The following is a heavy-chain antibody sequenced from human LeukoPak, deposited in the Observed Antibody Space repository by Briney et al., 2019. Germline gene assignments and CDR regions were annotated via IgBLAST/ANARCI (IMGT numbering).Heavy chain of an antibody. J-gene: IGHJ5*02. CDR1: GYTFTSYD. Sequence: ASVKVSCKASGYTFTSYDINWVRQATGQGLEWMGWMNPNSGNTGYAQKFQGRVTMTRNTSISTAHMELSSLRSEDTAVYYCARGPIIISMDLMGWFDPWGQGTLVTVSS. CDR2: MNPNSGNT. V-gene: IGHV1-8*02. CDR3: ARGPIIISMDLMGWFDP. D-gene: IGHD2-8*01.